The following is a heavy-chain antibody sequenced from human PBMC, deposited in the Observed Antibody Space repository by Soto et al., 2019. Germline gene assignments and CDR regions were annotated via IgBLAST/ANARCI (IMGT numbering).Heavy chain of an antibody. CDR2: IKSKTDGGTT. CDR3: TTHREVQWELPSYYYGMDV. J-gene: IGHJ6*02. D-gene: IGHD1-26*01. V-gene: IGHV3-15*07. CDR1: GFTFSNAW. Sequence: GGSLRLSCAASGFTFSNAWMNWVRQAPGKGLEWVGRIKSKTDGGTTDYAAPVKGRFTISRDDSKNTLYLQMNSLKTEDTAVYYCTTHREVQWELPSYYYGMDVWGQGTTVTVSS.